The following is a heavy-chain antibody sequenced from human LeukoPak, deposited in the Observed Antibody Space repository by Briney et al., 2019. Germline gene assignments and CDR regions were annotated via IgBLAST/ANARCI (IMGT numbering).Heavy chain of an antibody. CDR2: IFYTGDT. D-gene: IGHD2-15*01. J-gene: IGHJ4*02. V-gene: IGHV4-59*08. CDR3: ARHPFATPFDY. CDR1: GGSITDSY. Sequence: SETLSLTCSVSGGSITDSYWSWIRQPPGKGLEWIGYIFYTGDTNSNPSLKSRATVSLDTSKNQFSLRLTSVTAADTAVYYCARHPFATPFDYWGLGILVTVSS.